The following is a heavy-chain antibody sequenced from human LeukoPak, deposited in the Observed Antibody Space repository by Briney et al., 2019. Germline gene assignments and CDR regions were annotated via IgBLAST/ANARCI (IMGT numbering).Heavy chain of an antibody. CDR1: GFTFSSYV. CDR3: ARMTTVTPDY. D-gene: IGHD4-17*01. Sequence: PGGSLRLSCAASGFTFSSYVMSWVRQAPGKGLEWVSVIYSGGSTYYADSVKGRFTISRDNSKNTLYLQMNSLRAEDTAVYYCARMTTVTPDYWGQGTLVTVSS. J-gene: IGHJ4*02. V-gene: IGHV3-66*02. CDR2: IYSGGST.